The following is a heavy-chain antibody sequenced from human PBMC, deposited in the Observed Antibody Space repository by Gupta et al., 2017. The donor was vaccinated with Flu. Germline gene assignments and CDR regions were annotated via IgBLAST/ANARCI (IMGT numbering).Heavy chain of an antibody. J-gene: IGHJ5*02. CDR2: IWYDGSNK. Sequence: GSLRLSCAASGFTFSSYGMHWVRQAPGKGLEWVAVIWYDGSNKYYADSVKGRFTISRDNSKNTLYLQMNSLRAEDTAVYYCARDQAAASINWFDPWGQGTLVTVSS. V-gene: IGHV3-33*01. D-gene: IGHD6-13*01. CDR3: ARDQAAASINWFDP. CDR1: GFTFSSYG.